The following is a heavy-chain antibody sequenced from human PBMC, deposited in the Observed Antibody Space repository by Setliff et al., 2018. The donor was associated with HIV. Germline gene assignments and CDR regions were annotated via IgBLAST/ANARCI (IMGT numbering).Heavy chain of an antibody. CDR1: GYRFTTYN. CDR2: ISAYNGII. J-gene: IGHJ6*03. V-gene: IGHV1-18*01. CDR3: VRTSTMVRGVIMDYYYYMDV. Sequence: VASVKVSCKASGYRFTTYNIHWVRQGPGQGLEWMGWISAYNGIINYAQNLQGRVTMTTDTSTRTAYMELRSLRSDDTAVYYCVRTSTMVRGVIMDYYYYMDVWGKGSTVTVS. D-gene: IGHD3-10*01.